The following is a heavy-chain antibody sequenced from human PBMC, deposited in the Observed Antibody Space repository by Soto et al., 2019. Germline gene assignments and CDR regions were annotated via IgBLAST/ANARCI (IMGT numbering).Heavy chain of an antibody. Sequence: GESLKISCAASGFTFSDYYMSWIRQAPGKGLEWVSYISSSGSTIYYADSVKGRFTISRDNAKNSLYLQMNSLRAEDTAVYYCARLRYYDILTGYLSRPAAYYMDVWGKGTTVTVSS. V-gene: IGHV3-11*01. CDR3: ARLRYYDILTGYLSRPAAYYMDV. CDR2: ISSSGSTI. J-gene: IGHJ6*03. D-gene: IGHD3-9*01. CDR1: GFTFSDYY.